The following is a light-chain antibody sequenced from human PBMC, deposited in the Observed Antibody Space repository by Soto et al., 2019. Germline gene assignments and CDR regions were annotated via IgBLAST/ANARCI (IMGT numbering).Light chain of an antibody. CDR1: QSLVHSDGNTY. CDR2: KVS. CDR3: MQGTHWPYN. J-gene: IGKJ2*01. Sequence: DVVMTQSPLSLPVTLGQPASISCRSSQSLVHSDGNTYLNWFQQRPGQSPRRLIYKVSNRDSGVPDRFSGSGSGTDFTLKISRVEAEDVGIPFCMQGTHWPYNFGQGTKLEIK. V-gene: IGKV2-30*02.